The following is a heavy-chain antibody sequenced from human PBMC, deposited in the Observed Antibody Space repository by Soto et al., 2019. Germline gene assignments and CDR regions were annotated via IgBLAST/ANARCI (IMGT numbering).Heavy chain of an antibody. Sequence: SETLSLTCTVSGGSISSGGYYWSWIRQHPGKGLEWIGYIYYSGSTYYNPSLKSRVTISVDTSKNQFSLKLSSVTAADTAVYYCARDYTGYSSSWYPGSPTARAYGMDVWGQGTTVTVSS. V-gene: IGHV4-31*03. CDR3: ARDYTGYSSSWYPGSPTARAYGMDV. J-gene: IGHJ6*02. CDR1: GGSISSGGYY. CDR2: IYYSGST. D-gene: IGHD6-13*01.